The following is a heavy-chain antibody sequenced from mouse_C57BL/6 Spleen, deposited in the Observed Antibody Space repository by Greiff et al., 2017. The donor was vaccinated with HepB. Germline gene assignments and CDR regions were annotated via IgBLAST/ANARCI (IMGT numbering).Heavy chain of an antibody. J-gene: IGHJ4*01. V-gene: IGHV1-64*01. Sequence: VQLQQPGAELVKPGASVKLSCKASGYTFTSYWMHWVKQRPGQGLEWIGRIHPNSGSTNYNEKFKSKATLTVDKSSSTAYMQLSSLTSEDSAVYYGERGENGDYGRDAMDYWGQGTSVTVSS. D-gene: IGHD2-13*01. CDR3: ERGENGDYGRDAMDY. CDR2: IHPNSGST. CDR1: GYTFTSYW.